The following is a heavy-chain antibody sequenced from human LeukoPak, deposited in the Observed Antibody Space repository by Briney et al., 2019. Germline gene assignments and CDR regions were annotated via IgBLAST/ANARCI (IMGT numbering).Heavy chain of an antibody. Sequence: GGSLRLSCAASGFTFDDYAMHWVRQAPGKGLEWVSGISWNSGSIGYADSVKGRFTISRDNAKNSLYLQMNSLRAEDTALYYCAKGDSGSYSPPPYWGQGTLVTVSS. CDR2: ISWNSGSI. D-gene: IGHD1-26*01. CDR3: AKGDSGSYSPPPY. CDR1: GFTFDDYA. J-gene: IGHJ4*02. V-gene: IGHV3-9*01.